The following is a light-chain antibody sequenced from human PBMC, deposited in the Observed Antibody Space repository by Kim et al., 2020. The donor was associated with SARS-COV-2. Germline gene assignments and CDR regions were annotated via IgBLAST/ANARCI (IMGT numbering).Light chain of an antibody. J-gene: IGKJ1*01. Sequence: PGERATLSCRASQSVNSSYLAWYQQKPGQAPRLLIYGASSRATGIPDRFSGSGSETDFTLTISRLEPEDVAVYYCQQYGSSPPKSFCQGTKVDIK. CDR3: QQYGSSPPKS. CDR2: GAS. CDR1: QSVNSSY. V-gene: IGKV3-20*01.